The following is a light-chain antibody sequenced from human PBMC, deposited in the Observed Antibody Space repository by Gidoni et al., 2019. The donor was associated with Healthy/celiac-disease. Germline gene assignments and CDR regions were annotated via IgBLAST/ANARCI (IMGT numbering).Light chain of an antibody. J-gene: IGLJ2*01. CDR2: GNS. CDR1: SSNLWAGYD. V-gene: IGLV1-40*01. Sequence: QSVLTQPPSVSGAPAPRVTITCTGSSSNLWAGYDVHWYQQLPGTAPKLRIYGNSNRPSGVPDRFSGSKSGTAASLAITGLQAEDEADYYCQSYDSSLSGSGVFGGGTKLTVL. CDR3: QSYDSSLSGSGV.